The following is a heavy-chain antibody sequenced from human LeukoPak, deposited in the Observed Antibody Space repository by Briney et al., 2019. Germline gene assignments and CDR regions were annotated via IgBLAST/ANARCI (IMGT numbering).Heavy chain of an antibody. V-gene: IGHV3-20*04. CDR2: IHWNGGST. CDR1: GFTFDDYG. CDR3: ARDPKTGGWFDP. Sequence: GGSLRLSCAASGFTFDDYGMSWVRQAPGKGLEWVSGIHWNGGSTGYADSVKSRFTISRDNAKNSLYLQMNSLRAEDTALYYCARDPKTGGWFDPWGQGTLVTVSS. D-gene: IGHD3-16*01. J-gene: IGHJ5*02.